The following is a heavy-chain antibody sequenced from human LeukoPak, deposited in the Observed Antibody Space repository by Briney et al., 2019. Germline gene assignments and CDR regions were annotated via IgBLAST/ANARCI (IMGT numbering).Heavy chain of an antibody. V-gene: IGHV1-18*01. CDR1: GGTFSSYA. J-gene: IGHJ4*02. CDR2: ISAYNGNT. D-gene: IGHD2-2*02. CDR3: ARVSWKGYCSSTSCYRY. Sequence: ASVKVSCKASGGTFSSYAISWVRQAPGQGLEWMGWISAYNGNTNYAQKLQGRVTMTTDTSTSTAYMELRSLRSDDTAVYYCARVSWKGYCSSTSCYRYWGQGTLVTVSS.